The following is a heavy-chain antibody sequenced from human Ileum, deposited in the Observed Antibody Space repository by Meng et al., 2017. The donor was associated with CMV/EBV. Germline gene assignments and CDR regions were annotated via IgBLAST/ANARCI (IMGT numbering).Heavy chain of an antibody. D-gene: IGHD4/OR15-4a*01. CDR3: AKGGASPPGNWFDA. CDR2: INAGYGNT. J-gene: IGHJ5*02. CDR1: GYTFSRHA. Sequence: KASGYTFSRHALHWVRQAPGQRLEWMGWINAGYGNTKYSQNFQARVTITRGTSASTVYMELSRLRSEDTAVYYCAKGGASPPGNWFDAWGQGTLVTVSS. V-gene: IGHV1-3*01.